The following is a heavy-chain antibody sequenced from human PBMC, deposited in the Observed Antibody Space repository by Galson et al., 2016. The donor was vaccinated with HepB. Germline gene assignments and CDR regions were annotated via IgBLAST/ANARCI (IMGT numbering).Heavy chain of an antibody. V-gene: IGHV4-39*01. D-gene: IGHD3-3*01. CDR3: ARCEESYYDFWSGYYYSI. CDR2: LYYTGRT. J-gene: IGHJ3*02. Sequence: ETLSLTCTVSGGSTGRSSYYWGWIRQPPGKGLEWIGSLYYTGRTYYNPSLKSRLTISVDTSKNQFSLKLRSVTAADTAVYYCARCEESYYDFWSGYYYSIWGQGTMVTVSS. CDR1: GGSTGRSSYY.